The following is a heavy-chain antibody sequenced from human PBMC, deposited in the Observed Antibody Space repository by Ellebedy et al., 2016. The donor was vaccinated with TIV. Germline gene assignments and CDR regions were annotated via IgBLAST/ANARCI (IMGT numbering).Heavy chain of an antibody. Sequence: MPGGSLRLSCTVSGGSISNSDYYWNWIRQPPGKGLEWIGSIYYSGSTYYNPSLKSRVTMSLDTSKNQFSLKVNSVTAADTAIYYCASHRGFYSGWSFDYWGQGTLVTVSS. CDR2: IYYSGST. V-gene: IGHV4-39*07. CDR3: ASHRGFYSGWSFDY. J-gene: IGHJ4*02. D-gene: IGHD5-12*01. CDR1: GGSISNSDYY.